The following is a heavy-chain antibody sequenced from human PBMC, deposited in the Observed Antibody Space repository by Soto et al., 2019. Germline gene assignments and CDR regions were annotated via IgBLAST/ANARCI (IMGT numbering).Heavy chain of an antibody. CDR2: ISAYNGNT. Sequence: ASVKVSCKASGYTFTSYGSSWGRQAPGQGLEWMGWISAYNGNTNYAQKLQGRVTMTTDTSTSTAYMELRSLRSDDTAVYYCARAYSGITFDIWGQGTMVTVSS. CDR3: ARAYSGITFDI. J-gene: IGHJ3*02. D-gene: IGHD6-13*01. V-gene: IGHV1-18*01. CDR1: GYTFTSYG.